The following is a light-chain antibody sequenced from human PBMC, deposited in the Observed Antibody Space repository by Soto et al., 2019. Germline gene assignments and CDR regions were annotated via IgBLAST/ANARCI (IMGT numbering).Light chain of an antibody. CDR2: GSS. Sequence: IVLTQSPATLSVSPGEGVTLSCRASQNVGTNLAWYQLKPGLAPRLLIYGSSTRATDIPATFSGSGSGTEFTLTISSLQSEDSAVYYCQQYNNWGLSFGGGTKVELK. CDR3: QQYNNWGLS. J-gene: IGKJ4*01. V-gene: IGKV3D-15*01. CDR1: QNVGTN.